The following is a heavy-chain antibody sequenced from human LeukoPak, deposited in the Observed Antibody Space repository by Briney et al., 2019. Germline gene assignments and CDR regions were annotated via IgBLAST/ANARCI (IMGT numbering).Heavy chain of an antibody. Sequence: PSGTLSLTCAVSGGSISSSNWWSWVRQPPGKGLEWIGEIYHSGSTNYNPSLKSRVTISVDKSKNQFPLKLSSVTAADTAIYYCAKAAGYSSSCYDYWGQGTPVTVSS. CDR3: AKAAGYSSSCYDY. CDR1: GGSISSSNW. V-gene: IGHV4-4*02. D-gene: IGHD6-13*01. CDR2: IYHSGST. J-gene: IGHJ4*02.